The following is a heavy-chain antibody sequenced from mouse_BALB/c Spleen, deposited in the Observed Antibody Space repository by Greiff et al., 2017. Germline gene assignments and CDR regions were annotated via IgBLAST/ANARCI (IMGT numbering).Heavy chain of an antibody. CDR1: GFNIKDYY. Sequence: VQLQQSGAELVRSGASVKLSCTASGFNIKDYYMHWVKQRPEQGLEWIGWIDPENGDTEYAPKSQGKATMTADTSSNTAYLQLSILTSEDTAVYYCKAPPTMITTFDYWGQGTTLTVSS. CDR3: KAPPTMITTFDY. V-gene: IGHV14-4*02. CDR2: IDPENGDT. J-gene: IGHJ2*01. D-gene: IGHD2-4*01.